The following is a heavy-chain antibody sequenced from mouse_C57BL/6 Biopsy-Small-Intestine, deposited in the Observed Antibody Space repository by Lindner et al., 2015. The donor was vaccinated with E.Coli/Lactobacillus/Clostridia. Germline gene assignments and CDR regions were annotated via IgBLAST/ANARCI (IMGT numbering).Heavy chain of an antibody. D-gene: IGHD2-12*01. Sequence: VQLQESGAELVKPGASVKLSCKASGYTFTEYTIHWVKQRSGQGLEWIGWFYPGSGSIKYNEKFKDKATLTADKSSSTVYMEVSRLTSEDSAVYFCARHERDGSYYHWYFDVWGTGTTVTVSS. CDR1: GYTFTEYT. CDR2: FYPGSGSI. V-gene: IGHV1-62-2*01. CDR3: ARHERDGSYYHWYFDV. J-gene: IGHJ1*03.